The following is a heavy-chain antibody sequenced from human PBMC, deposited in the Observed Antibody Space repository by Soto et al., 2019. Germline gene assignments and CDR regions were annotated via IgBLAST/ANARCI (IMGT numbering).Heavy chain of an antibody. V-gene: IGHV3-30-3*01. J-gene: IGHJ6*02. CDR2: ISDDGSNK. D-gene: IGHD3-10*01. CDR3: ARVKGTTYYYGSGTDYYGMDV. CDR1: GFPFSNYA. Sequence: PGGSLTLSCAASGFPFSNYAMNWARQAPGKGLEWVAVISDDGSNKYYADSVKGRFTISRDNSKNTLYLQMNSLRAEDTAVYYCARVKGTTYYYGSGTDYYGMDVWGQGTTVTVSS.